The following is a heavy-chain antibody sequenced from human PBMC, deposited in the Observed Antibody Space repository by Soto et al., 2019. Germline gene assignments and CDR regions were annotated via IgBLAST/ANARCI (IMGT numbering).Heavy chain of an antibody. CDR1: GGSISSDY. CDR3: ARLGYCSSTSCATRYYYYMEV. D-gene: IGHD2-2*01. J-gene: IGHJ6*03. V-gene: IGHV4-59*01. CDR2: IYYSGST. Sequence: SETLSLTCTVSGGSISSDYWSWIRQPPGRGLEWIGYIYYSGSTNYNPSLKSRVTISVDTSRNQFSLKLSSVTAADTAVYYCARLGYCSSTSCATRYYYYMEVWGKGTTVTVSS.